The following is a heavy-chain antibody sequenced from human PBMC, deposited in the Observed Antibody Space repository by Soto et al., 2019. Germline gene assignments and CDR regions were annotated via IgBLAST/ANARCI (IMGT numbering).Heavy chain of an antibody. CDR3: ADVGDFWSGYYNY. J-gene: IGHJ4*02. CDR1: GFTFSIYA. D-gene: IGHD3-3*01. CDR2: ISGSGDST. Sequence: GGSLRLSCAASGFTFSIYAMSWVRQAPGKGLEWVSAISGSGDSTYYADSVKGRFTISRDNSKNTLYLQMNSLRAEDTAIYYCADVGDFWSGYYNYWGQGTLVTVSS. V-gene: IGHV3-23*01.